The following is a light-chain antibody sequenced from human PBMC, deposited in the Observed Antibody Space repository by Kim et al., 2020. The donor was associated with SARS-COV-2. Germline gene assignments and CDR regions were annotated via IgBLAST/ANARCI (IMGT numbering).Light chain of an antibody. CDR2: DVS. J-gene: IGLJ1*01. Sequence: QSITISCTGTSSDVGGYNYVSWYQQHPGKDPKLMIYDVSNRPSGVSNRFSGSKSGNTASLTISGLQAEDEAEYYCSSYTSSSTLGVFGTGTKVTVL. CDR1: SSDVGGYNY. CDR3: SSYTSSSTLGV. V-gene: IGLV2-14*03.